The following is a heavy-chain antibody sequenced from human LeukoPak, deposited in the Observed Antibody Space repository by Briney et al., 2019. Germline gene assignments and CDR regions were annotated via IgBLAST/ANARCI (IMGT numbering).Heavy chain of an antibody. D-gene: IGHD3-10*01. CDR3: ARQRAYYYGSGSYYYYYYMDV. J-gene: IGHJ6*03. CDR1: GGSISSYY. V-gene: IGHV4-4*07. CDR2: IYTSGST. Sequence: SETLSLTCTVSGGSISSYYWSWIRQPAGKGLEWIGRIYTSGSTNYNPSLKSRVTMSVDTSKNQFSLKLSSVTAADTAVYYCARQRAYYYGSGSYYYYYYMDVWGKGTTVTISS.